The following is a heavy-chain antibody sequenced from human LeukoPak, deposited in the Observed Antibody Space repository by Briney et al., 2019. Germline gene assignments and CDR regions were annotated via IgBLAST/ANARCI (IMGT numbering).Heavy chain of an antibody. V-gene: IGHV4-34*01. D-gene: IGHD1-1*01. CDR1: GGSFSGYY. CDR2: INHSGST. J-gene: IGHJ5*02. Sequence: PSETLSLTCAVYGGSFSGYYRSWIRQPPGKGLEWIGEINHSGSTNYNPSLKSRVTISVDTSKNQFSLKLSSVTAADTAVYYCARVDWRDWFDPWGQGTLVTVSS. CDR3: ARVDWRDWFDP.